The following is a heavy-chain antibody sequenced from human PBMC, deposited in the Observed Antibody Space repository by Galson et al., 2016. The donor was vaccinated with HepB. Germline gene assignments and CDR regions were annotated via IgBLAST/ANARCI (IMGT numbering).Heavy chain of an antibody. CDR2: IDYSGTT. CDR3: VRSDFQWLALAAFDI. Sequence: SETLSLTCSVSGDSISSSTYSWGWIRQPPGKGLEWIGSIDYSGTTYYNPSLKSRVTISVHTSKNHLSLKLRSVTAADTAVYYCVRSDFQWLALAAFDIWGQGTLVTVSS. V-gene: IGHV4-39*02. D-gene: IGHD6-19*01. CDR1: GDSISSSTYS. J-gene: IGHJ3*02.